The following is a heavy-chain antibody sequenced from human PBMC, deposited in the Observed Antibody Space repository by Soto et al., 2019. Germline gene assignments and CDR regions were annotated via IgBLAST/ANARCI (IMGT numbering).Heavy chain of an antibody. D-gene: IGHD1-26*01. CDR3: GRGRSGQIVVFY. Sequence: ASVKVSCKASGYSFTGHYIHWVRQAPEQGPEWMGEIGPESGATRYAQKFQGRVTMTMDTSITTVYMELNNLRPDDTAIYYCGRGRSGQIVVFYWGQGTPVTVSS. V-gene: IGHV1-2*02. J-gene: IGHJ4*02. CDR1: GYSFTGHY. CDR2: IGPESGAT.